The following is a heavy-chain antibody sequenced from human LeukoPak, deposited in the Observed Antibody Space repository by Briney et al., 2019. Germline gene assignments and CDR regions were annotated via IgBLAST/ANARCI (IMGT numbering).Heavy chain of an antibody. V-gene: IGHV3-30*02. CDR2: IRYDGSNK. D-gene: IGHD2-2*01. CDR3: ATFLGYCSSTGCPIGDY. CDR1: GFTFSSYG. Sequence: PGGSLRLSCAASGFTFSSYGMHWVRQAPGKGLEWVAFIRYDGSNKYYADSVKGRFTISRDNSKNTLYLQMNSLRAEDTAVYYCATFLGYCSSTGCPIGDYWGQGTLVTVSS. J-gene: IGHJ4*02.